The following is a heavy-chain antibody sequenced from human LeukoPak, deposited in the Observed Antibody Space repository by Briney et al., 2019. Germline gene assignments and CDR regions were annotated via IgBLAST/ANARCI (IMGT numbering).Heavy chain of an antibody. J-gene: IGHJ4*02. V-gene: IGHV3-21*01. CDR1: GFTFSSYS. D-gene: IGHD3-22*01. CDR3: ARDLRSSGYYAFDY. Sequence: GGSLRLSCAASGFTFSSYSMNWVRQAPGKGLEWVSFISGSSSYIYYADSVKGRFTISRDNAKNSLYLQMNSLRAEDTAVYYCARDLRSSGYYAFDYWGQGTLVTVSS. CDR2: ISGSSSYI.